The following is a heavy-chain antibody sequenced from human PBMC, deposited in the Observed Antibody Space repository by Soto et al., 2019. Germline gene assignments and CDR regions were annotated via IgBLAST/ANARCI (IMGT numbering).Heavy chain of an antibody. Sequence: GSLRLSCAASGFTFSSYSMNWVRQAPGKGLEWVSSISSSSSYIYYADSVKGRFTISRDNAKNSLYLQMNSLRAEDTAVYYCARDKGDSNAFDIWGQGTMVTVSS. D-gene: IGHD3-16*01. J-gene: IGHJ3*02. CDR3: ARDKGDSNAFDI. V-gene: IGHV3-21*01. CDR2: ISSSSSYI. CDR1: GFTFSSYS.